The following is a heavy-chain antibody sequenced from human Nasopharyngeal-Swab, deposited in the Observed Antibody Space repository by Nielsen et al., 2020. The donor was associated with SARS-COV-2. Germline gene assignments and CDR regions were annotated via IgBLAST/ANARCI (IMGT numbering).Heavy chain of an antibody. V-gene: IGHV4-39*01. CDR3: ASCRTSITIFGVVIRNGMDV. Sequence: WIRQPPGKGLEWIGSIYYSGSTYYNPSLKSRVTISVDTSKNQFSLKLSSVTAADTAVYYCASCRTSITIFGVVIRNGMDVWGQGTTVPSP. CDR2: IYYSGST. J-gene: IGHJ6*02. D-gene: IGHD3-3*01.